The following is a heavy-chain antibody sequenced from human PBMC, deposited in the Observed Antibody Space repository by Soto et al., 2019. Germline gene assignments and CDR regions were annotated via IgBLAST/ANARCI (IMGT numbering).Heavy chain of an antibody. V-gene: IGHV2-5*02. CDR2: IYWDADN. J-gene: IGHJ5*02. Sequence: QITLKESGPTLVKPTQTLTLTCTFSGFSLSNNGEAVGWFRQSPGKALEWLVLIYWDADNRYNPTLRTRLSTTKDTSKNQVVLTLTNMDPVDTATYYCARYVATSPAGWFEPWGQGIPVTVSS. CDR1: GFSLSNNGEA. CDR3: ARYVATSPAGWFEP. D-gene: IGHD3-10*02.